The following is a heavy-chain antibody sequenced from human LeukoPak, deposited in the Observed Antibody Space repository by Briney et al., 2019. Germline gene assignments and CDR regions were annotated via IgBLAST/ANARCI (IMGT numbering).Heavy chain of an antibody. Sequence: PGGSLRLSCAASGFTFSSYAMNWVRQAPGKGLEWVSYISSSSYTIYYADSVKGRFTISRDNAKNSLYLQMNSLRAEDTAVYFCASGRGGNYRNDAFDIWGQGTMVTVSS. V-gene: IGHV3-48*01. D-gene: IGHD1-26*01. J-gene: IGHJ3*02. CDR3: ASGRGGNYRNDAFDI. CDR2: ISSSSYTI. CDR1: GFTFSSYA.